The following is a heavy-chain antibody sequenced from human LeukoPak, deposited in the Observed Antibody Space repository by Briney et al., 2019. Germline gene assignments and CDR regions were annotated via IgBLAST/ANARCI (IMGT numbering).Heavy chain of an antibody. J-gene: IGHJ6*03. CDR3: ARDYNVLCSQFRYYMDV. CDR1: GGTLSSYT. D-gene: IGHD2-21*01. CDR2: IIPILGIA. V-gene: IGHV1-69*04. Sequence: GSSVKVSCKASGGTLSSYTISWVRQATGQGLEWMGKIIPILGIANYAQTFPGRVTITADKSTPTAYMTLSSVTSEATAVYSCARDYNVLCSQFRYYMDVWGKRTTVTVSS.